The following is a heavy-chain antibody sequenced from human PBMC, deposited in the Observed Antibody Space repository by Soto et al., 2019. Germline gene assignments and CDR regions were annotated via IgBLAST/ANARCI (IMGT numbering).Heavy chain of an antibody. CDR2: ISGYNGDI. V-gene: IGHV1-18*04. CDR1: GYTFNRHG. CDR3: ARVRIVGAREIDF. D-gene: IGHD1-26*01. Sequence: QVHLVQSGGEVKKPGASVKVSCKASGYTFNRHGITGVRQAPGQGLEWMGWISGYNGDINYEQKFQGRVTLSSDTLTSTVYLELKSLRFDDTAVYYCARVRIVGAREIDFWGQGTLVTVSS. J-gene: IGHJ4*02.